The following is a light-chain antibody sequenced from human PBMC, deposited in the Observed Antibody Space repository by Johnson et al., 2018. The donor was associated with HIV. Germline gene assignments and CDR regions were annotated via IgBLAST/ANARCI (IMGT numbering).Light chain of an antibody. CDR3: GTWDSILSAGGV. CDR1: SSNIGNNY. J-gene: IGLJ1*01. Sequence: QSVLTQAPSVSAAPGQKVTISCSGSSSNIGNNYVSWYQQLPGTAPKLLIYENNKRPSGIPDRFSGPKSGTSATLGITGLQTGDEADYYCGTWDSILSAGGVFVTVTKVTVL. V-gene: IGLV1-51*02. CDR2: ENN.